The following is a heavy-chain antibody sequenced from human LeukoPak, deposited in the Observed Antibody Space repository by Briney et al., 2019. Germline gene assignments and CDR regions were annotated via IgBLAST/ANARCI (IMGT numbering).Heavy chain of an antibody. CDR3: ARDWAYCSSTSCYIGADVALDY. CDR1: GVTFSDYY. J-gene: IGHJ4*02. Sequence: TGGSLRLSCAASGVTFSDYYMSWIRQAPGKGLEWVSYISSSGSTIYYADSVKGRFTISRDNAKNSLYLQMNSLRAEDTAVYYCARDWAYCSSTSCYIGADVALDYWGQGTLVTVSS. D-gene: IGHD2-2*02. V-gene: IGHV3-11*01. CDR2: ISSSGSTI.